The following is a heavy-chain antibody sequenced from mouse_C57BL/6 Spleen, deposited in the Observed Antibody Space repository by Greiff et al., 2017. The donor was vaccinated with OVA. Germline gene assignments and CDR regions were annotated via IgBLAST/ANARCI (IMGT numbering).Heavy chain of an antibody. CDR3: ARSGYDYDGFAY. J-gene: IGHJ3*01. V-gene: IGHV1-47*01. Sequence: QVHVKQSGAELVKPGASVKMSCKASGYTFTTYPIEWMKQNHGKSLEWIGNFHPYNDDTKYNEKFKGKATLTVEKSSSTVYLELSRLTSDDSAVYYCARSGYDYDGFAYWGQGTLVTVSA. D-gene: IGHD2-4*01. CDR2: FHPYNDDT. CDR1: GYTFTTYP.